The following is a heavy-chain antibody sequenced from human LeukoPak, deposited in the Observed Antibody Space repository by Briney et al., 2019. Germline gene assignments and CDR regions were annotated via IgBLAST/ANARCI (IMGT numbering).Heavy chain of an antibody. CDR1: GITFSDFY. Sequence: GGSLRLSCVASGITFSDFYMNWIRQAPGKGLEWISYVSSSSSYTDYAESVKGRFTISRDNAKSGLYLEMSDLRVEDTAVYYCSAGTAEDFWGQETLVIVSS. CDR2: VSSSSSYT. V-gene: IGHV3-11*03. J-gene: IGHJ4*02. D-gene: IGHD6-13*01. CDR3: SAGTAEDF.